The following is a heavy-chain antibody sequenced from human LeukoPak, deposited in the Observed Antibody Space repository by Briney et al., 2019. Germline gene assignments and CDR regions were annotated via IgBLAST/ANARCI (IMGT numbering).Heavy chain of an antibody. D-gene: IGHD4-17*01. J-gene: IGHJ4*02. Sequence: GGSLRLSCAASGFSFSSYWMHWVRHAPGKGLVWVSCINSDGSSTSYADSVKGRFTISRDNAKNTLYLQMNSLRAEDTAVYYCASITKTTMTTNDYWGQGTLVTVSS. CDR3: ASITKTTMTTNDY. CDR2: INSDGSST. V-gene: IGHV3-74*01. CDR1: GFSFSSYW.